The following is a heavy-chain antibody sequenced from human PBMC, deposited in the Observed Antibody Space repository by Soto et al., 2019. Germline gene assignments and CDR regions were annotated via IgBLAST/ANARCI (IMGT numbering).Heavy chain of an antibody. D-gene: IGHD4-17*01. CDR1: GFIFSTYA. CDR2: IDQSGGTA. CDR3: AHPRGYGVFDAVDI. V-gene: IGHV3-23*01. Sequence: WGSLRLSCAASGFIFSTYAMNRVRHSAGKGLELVASIDQSGGTAYYAESVGGRFAISRDNSINTLYLQMSSLRAEDTALYYCAHPRGYGVFDAVDIWGQGTMVTVSS. J-gene: IGHJ3*02.